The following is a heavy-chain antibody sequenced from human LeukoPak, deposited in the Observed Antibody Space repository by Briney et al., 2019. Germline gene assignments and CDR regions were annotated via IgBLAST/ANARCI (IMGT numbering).Heavy chain of an antibody. CDR1: GYTFTGYY. D-gene: IGHD3/OR15-3a*01. J-gene: IGHJ4*02. CDR3: ARELIDFHDHTNKGFFDS. V-gene: IGHV1-2*02. Sequence: GASVKVSCKTSGYTFTGYYIHLLRQAPGQGLEWMAWIDPNSGGTNYAHKFKGRVTVTRDTSISTAYMEVSSLRSDDTAVYYCARELIDFHDHTNKGFFDSWGQGTLVTVSS. CDR2: IDPNSGGT.